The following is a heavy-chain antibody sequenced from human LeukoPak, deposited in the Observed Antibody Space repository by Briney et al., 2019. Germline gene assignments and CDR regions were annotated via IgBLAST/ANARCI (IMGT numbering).Heavy chain of an antibody. CDR3: AKDGYCSSTSCYPNHFDS. V-gene: IGHV3-30*18. D-gene: IGHD2-2*03. J-gene: IGHJ4*02. CDR1: GFTFSPYA. Sequence: GRSLRLSCAAPGFTFSPYAMHWVRQAPGKGLEWVALISNDGSKKYYADSVKGRFTISRDNSKNTLDLQTNSLRAEDTAVYYCAKDGYCSSTSCYPNHFDSWGQGTLVTVSS. CDR2: ISNDGSKK.